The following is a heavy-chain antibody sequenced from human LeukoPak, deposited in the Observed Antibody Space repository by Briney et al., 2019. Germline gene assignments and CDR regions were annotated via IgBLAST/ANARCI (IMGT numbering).Heavy chain of an antibody. Sequence: GGSLRLSCAASGFTFSSYEMNWVRQAPGKGLEWVSYISSSGTTIYYADSVKGRFTISRDNAKNSLYLQMNSLRAEDTAVYYCARDNVDTAMENDYWGQGTLVTVSS. V-gene: IGHV3-48*03. D-gene: IGHD5-18*01. CDR1: GFTFSSYE. CDR2: ISSSGTTI. CDR3: ARDNVDTAMENDY. J-gene: IGHJ4*02.